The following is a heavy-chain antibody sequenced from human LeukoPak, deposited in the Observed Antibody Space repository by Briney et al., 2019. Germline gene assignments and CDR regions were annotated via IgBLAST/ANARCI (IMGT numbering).Heavy chain of an antibody. Sequence: GGSLRLSCAASGFVVTANYLAWARQAPGKGLEWVSTISNGGDPFYGDSVKGRSAISRDESTNTFSLQLDSLRVEDMGVYYCALLSGGTFDYWGQGTQVTVAS. V-gene: IGHV3-53*01. CDR2: ISNGGDP. CDR3: ALLSGGTFDY. J-gene: IGHJ4*02. D-gene: IGHD2/OR15-2a*01. CDR1: GFVVTANY.